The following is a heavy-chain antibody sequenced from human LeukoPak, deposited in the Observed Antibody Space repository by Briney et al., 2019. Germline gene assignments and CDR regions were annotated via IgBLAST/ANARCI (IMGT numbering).Heavy chain of an antibody. CDR2: ISGSDGST. Sequence: GGSLRLSCAASGFTFSSYAMVWVRQAPGKGLEWVSAISGSDGSTYYAGSVKGRFTISRDNSKNTLYLQMNSLRAEDTAVYYCARDGYDFWSGYYTADRPREVGLHYYYYYYMDVWGKGTTVTVSS. D-gene: IGHD3-3*01. CDR3: ARDGYDFWSGYYTADRPREVGLHYYYYYYMDV. J-gene: IGHJ6*03. V-gene: IGHV3-23*01. CDR1: GFTFSSYA.